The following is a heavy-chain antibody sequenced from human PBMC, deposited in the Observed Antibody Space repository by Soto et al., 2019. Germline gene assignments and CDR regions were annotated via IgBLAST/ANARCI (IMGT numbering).Heavy chain of an antibody. J-gene: IGHJ6*02. Sequence: QVQLVESGGGVVQPGRSLRLSCAASGFTFSSYGMHWVRQAPAKGLEWGAVISYDGSNKYYADSVKGRFTISRDNSKNTLYLQMNSLRAEDTAVYYCAKEGQYYDILTGYRSYYGMDVWGQGTTVTVSS. CDR1: GFTFSSYG. CDR3: AKEGQYYDILTGYRSYYGMDV. CDR2: ISYDGSNK. V-gene: IGHV3-30*18. D-gene: IGHD3-9*01.